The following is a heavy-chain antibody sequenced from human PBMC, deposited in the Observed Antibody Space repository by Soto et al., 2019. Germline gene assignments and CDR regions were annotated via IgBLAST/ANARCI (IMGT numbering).Heavy chain of an antibody. J-gene: IGHJ4*02. V-gene: IGHV4-4*02. Sequence: QVQLQESGPGLVKPSGTLSLTCAVSGGSISSSNWWSWVRQPPGKGLEWIGEIYHSGSTNYNPSLKSRVTISVDKSKNQFSLQLSSVTAADTAVYYCARDSRGGTIFGVPHQPLDYWGQGTLVTVSS. CDR2: IYHSGST. CDR3: ARDSRGGTIFGVPHQPLDY. CDR1: GGSISSSNW. D-gene: IGHD3-3*01.